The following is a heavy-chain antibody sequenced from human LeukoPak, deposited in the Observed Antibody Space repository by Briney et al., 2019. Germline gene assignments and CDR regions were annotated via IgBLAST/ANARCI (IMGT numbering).Heavy chain of an antibody. D-gene: IGHD7-27*01. Sequence: PSETLSLTCTVSGGSISSYYWSWIRQPPGKGLEWIGYIYYSGSTNYNPSLKSRVTISVGTSKNQFSLKLSSVTAADTAVYYCARETLGYFDYWGQGTLVTVSS. CDR1: GGSISSYY. V-gene: IGHV4-59*01. J-gene: IGHJ4*02. CDR3: ARETLGYFDY. CDR2: IYYSGST.